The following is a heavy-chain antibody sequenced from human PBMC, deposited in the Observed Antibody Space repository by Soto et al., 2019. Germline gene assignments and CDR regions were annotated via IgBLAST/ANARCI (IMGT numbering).Heavy chain of an antibody. CDR3: ALTYDILTDQLRRYYYGMDV. J-gene: IGHJ6*02. D-gene: IGHD3-9*01. CDR1: GFTFSSYA. CDR2: ISGSGGST. V-gene: IGHV3-23*01. Sequence: GGSLRLSCAASGFTFSSYAMSWVRQAPGKGLEWVSAISGSGGSTYYADSVKGRFTISRDNSKNTLYLQMNSLRAEDTAVYYCALTYDILTDQLRRYYYGMDVWGQGTTVTVSS.